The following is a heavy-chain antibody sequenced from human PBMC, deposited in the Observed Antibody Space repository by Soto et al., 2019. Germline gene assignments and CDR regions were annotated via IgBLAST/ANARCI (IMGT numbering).Heavy chain of an antibody. CDR3: ARVSRHYDFWSGSSPGYYYYMDV. CDR1: GGSISSYY. D-gene: IGHD3-3*01. V-gene: IGHV4-59*01. Sequence: KSSETLSLTCTVSGGSISSYYWSWIRQPPGKGKERIGYIYYSGSTNYNPSLKSRVTISVDTSKNQFSLKLSSVTAADTAVYYCARVSRHYDFWSGSSPGYYYYMDVWGKGTTVTVSS. CDR2: IYYSGST. J-gene: IGHJ6*03.